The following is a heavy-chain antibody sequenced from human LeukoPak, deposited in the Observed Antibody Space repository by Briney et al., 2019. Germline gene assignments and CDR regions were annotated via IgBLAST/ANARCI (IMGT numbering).Heavy chain of an antibody. Sequence: SETLSLTRTVSGDSISSNYYYWGWVRQPPGKGLEWIGSILYSGGTYYKPSLKSRVTISVDTSKNHFSLKLSSVTAADTAVYFCARHAVFSGSYWFDPWGQGTLVTVSS. V-gene: IGHV4-39*01. CDR2: ILYSGGT. J-gene: IGHJ5*02. CDR1: GDSISSNYYY. D-gene: IGHD1-26*01. CDR3: ARHAVFSGSYWFDP.